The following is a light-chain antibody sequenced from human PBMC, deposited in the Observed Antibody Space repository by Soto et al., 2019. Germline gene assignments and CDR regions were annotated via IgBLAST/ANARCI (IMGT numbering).Light chain of an antibody. Sequence: DIQMTQTPSTRSASVGDRATMTCRASQSISNSLAWYQQKPGKAPKLLIYRASALQSGVPSRFSGSGSGTEFTLAINSLQADDFATFYCQQYSTYPLTFGGGTRVDIK. CDR3: QQYSTYPLT. CDR1: QSISNS. V-gene: IGKV1-5*03. J-gene: IGKJ4*01. CDR2: RAS.